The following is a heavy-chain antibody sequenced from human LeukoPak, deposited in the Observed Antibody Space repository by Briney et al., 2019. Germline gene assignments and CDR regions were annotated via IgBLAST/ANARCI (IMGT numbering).Heavy chain of an antibody. CDR1: GDSINSYY. V-gene: IGHV4-4*07. D-gene: IGHD3-22*01. J-gene: IGHJ4*02. CDR2: IYTSGST. CDR3: ARVATSYYYDSSGYYPYYFDY. Sequence: SETLSLTCTVSGDSINSYYWSWIRQPAGKGLEWIGRIYTSGSTNYNPSLKSRVTVSVDTSKNQFSLKLSSVTAADTAVYYCARVATSYYYDSSGYYPYYFDYWGQGTLVTVSS.